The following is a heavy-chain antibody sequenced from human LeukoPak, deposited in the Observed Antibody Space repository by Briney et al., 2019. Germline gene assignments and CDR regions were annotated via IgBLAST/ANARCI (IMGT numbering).Heavy chain of an antibody. J-gene: IGHJ3*02. Sequence: SQTLSLTCAISGDSVSSNSAAWNWIRQSPSRGLEWLGRTYYRSKWYNDYAVSVKSRLTINPDTSKNQFSLQLNSVTPEDTAVYHCARTYSSGWYEKDAFDIWGQGTMVTVSS. V-gene: IGHV6-1*01. CDR2: TYYRSKWYN. D-gene: IGHD6-19*01. CDR3: ARTYSSGWYEKDAFDI. CDR1: GDSVSSNSAA.